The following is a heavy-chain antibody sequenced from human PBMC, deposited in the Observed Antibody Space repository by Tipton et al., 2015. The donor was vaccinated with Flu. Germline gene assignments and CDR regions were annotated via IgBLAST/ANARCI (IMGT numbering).Heavy chain of an antibody. CDR1: GDSIGSPYF. D-gene: IGHD1-26*01. CDR2: VHQTGSP. CDR3: ARGGWEPHGGWFDP. J-gene: IGHJ5*02. Sequence: TLSLTCSVSGDSIGSPYFWAWIRQPPGKGLEWIGNVHQTGSPYYNPSLKSRVTISLDKSKNQFSLTLKSMTTADTAVFYCARGGWEPHGGWFDPWGQGILVTVSS. V-gene: IGHV4-38-2*02.